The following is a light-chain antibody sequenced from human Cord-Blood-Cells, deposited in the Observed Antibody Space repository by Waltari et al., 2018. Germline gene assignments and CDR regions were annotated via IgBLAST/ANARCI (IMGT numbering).Light chain of an antibody. J-gene: IGKJ2*01. V-gene: IGKV1-5*01. Sequence: DIQMTQSPPTLSASVGDKATTTCRASQSISSWLAWYQQKPGKAPKLLIYDASSLESGVPSRFSGSGSGTEFTLTISSLQPDDFATYYCQQYNSYSYTFGQGTKLEIK. CDR2: DAS. CDR1: QSISSW. CDR3: QQYNSYSYT.